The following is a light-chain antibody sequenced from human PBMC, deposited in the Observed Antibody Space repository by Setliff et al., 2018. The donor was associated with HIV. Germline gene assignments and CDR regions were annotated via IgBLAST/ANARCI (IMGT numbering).Light chain of an antibody. CDR2: GVY. V-gene: IGLV2-14*01. CDR1: SSDIGGYQF. Sequence: QSALAQPASVSGSPGQSITISCTGSSSDIGGYQFVSWYKHHPGKAPKLMIYGVYYRPSGVSNRFSGSKSGSTASLTISGLQAEDEADYYCSSYTMNTYVFGTGTKVTVL. J-gene: IGLJ1*01. CDR3: SSYTMNTYV.